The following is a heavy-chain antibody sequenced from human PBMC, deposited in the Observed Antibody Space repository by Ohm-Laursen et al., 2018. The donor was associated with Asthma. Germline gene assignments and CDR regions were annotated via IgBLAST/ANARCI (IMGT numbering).Heavy chain of an antibody. Sequence: SLRLSCAASGFTFSSYGMHWVRQAPGKGLEWVAVISYDGSNKYYADSVKGRFTISRDNSKNTLYLQMNSLRAEDTAVYYCAKEEYWSGYYPYYFDYWGQGTLVTVSS. CDR1: GFTFSSYG. CDR3: AKEEYWSGYYPYYFDY. D-gene: IGHD3-3*01. CDR2: ISYDGSNK. J-gene: IGHJ4*02. V-gene: IGHV3-30*18.